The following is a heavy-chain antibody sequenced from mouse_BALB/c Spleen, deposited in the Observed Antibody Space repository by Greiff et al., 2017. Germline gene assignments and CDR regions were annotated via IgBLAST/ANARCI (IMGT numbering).Heavy chain of an antibody. CDR3: ARGDGSSYWYFDV. J-gene: IGHJ1*01. D-gene: IGHD1-1*01. CDR1: GYSITSGYY. CDR2: ISYDGSN. V-gene: IGHV3-6*02. Sequence: EVQLQQSGPGLVKPSQSLSLTCSVTGYSITSGYYWNWIRQFPGNKLEWMGYISYDGSNNYNPSLKNRISITRDTSKNQFFLKLNSVTTEDTATYYCARGDGSSYWYFDVWGAGTTVTVSS.